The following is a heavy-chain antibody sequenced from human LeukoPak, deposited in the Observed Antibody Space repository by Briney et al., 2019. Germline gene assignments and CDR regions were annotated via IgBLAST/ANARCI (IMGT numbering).Heavy chain of an antibody. CDR1: GGSITSSSYY. Sequence: SETLPLTCTVSGGSITSSSYYWGWIRQPPGKGLDWIASINYSGTTYYNPSLKSRVTISVDTSKNQFSLNLRSVTAADTAVYYCARRPAGLNWFDPWGQGTLVTVSS. J-gene: IGHJ5*02. CDR2: INYSGTT. CDR3: ARRPAGLNWFDP. V-gene: IGHV4-39*01. D-gene: IGHD6-25*01.